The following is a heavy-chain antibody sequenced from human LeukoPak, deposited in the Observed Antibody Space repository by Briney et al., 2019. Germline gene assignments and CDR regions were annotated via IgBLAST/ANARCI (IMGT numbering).Heavy chain of an antibody. V-gene: IGHV3-23*01. D-gene: IGHD6-6*01. CDR3: AKDRVEYSSSSEYFDY. J-gene: IGHJ4*02. CDR1: GFTFSSYA. Sequence: GGSLRLSCAASGFTFSSYAMSRVRQAPGKGLEWVSAISGSGGSTYYADSVKGRFTISRDNSKNTLYLQMNSLRAEDTAVYYCAKDRVEYSSSSEYFDYWGQGTLVAVSS. CDR2: ISGSGGST.